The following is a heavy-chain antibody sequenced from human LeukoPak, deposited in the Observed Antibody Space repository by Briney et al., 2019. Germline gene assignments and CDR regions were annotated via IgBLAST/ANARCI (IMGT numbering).Heavy chain of an antibody. J-gene: IGHJ6*02. V-gene: IGHV5-51*01. Sequence: HGESLKISCKGSGYSFTSYWIGWVRQMPGKGLEWMGIIYPGDSDTRYSPSFQGQVTISADKSINTAYLQWSSLKASDTAMYYRARQQNKYYFYHGMDVWRQGTTVTVSS. CDR1: GYSFTSYW. CDR3: ARQQNKYYFYHGMDV. CDR2: IYPGDSDT. D-gene: IGHD1/OR15-1a*01.